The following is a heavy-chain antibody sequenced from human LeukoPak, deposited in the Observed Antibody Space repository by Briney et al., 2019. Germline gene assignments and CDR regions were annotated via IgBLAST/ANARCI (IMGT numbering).Heavy chain of an antibody. J-gene: IGHJ5*02. Sequence: ASVKVSCKASGYTFTGYYMHWVRQAPGQGLEWMGWINPNSGGTNYAQKFQGRVTMTRDTSISTAYMELGRLRSDDTAVYDCAGRAMVRGPRWLDTWGQGTLVTVSS. CDR1: GYTFTGYY. CDR2: INPNSGGT. D-gene: IGHD3-10*01. CDR3: AGRAMVRGPRWLDT. V-gene: IGHV1-2*02.